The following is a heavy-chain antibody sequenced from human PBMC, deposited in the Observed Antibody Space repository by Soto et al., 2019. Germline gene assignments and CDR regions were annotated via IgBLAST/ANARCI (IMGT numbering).Heavy chain of an antibody. CDR1: GVSISSGGYS. CDR2: IYHSGSI. V-gene: IGHV4-30-2*01. J-gene: IGHJ4*02. Sequence: QLQLQESGSGLVKPSQTLSLTCAVSGVSISSGGYSWSWIRQPPGKGLEWIGYIYHSGSIYHHPSLKSGVTISVDRSKNQFSLKLSSVTAADTAVYSCARGPPFGYWGQGTLVTVSS. CDR3: ARGPPFGY.